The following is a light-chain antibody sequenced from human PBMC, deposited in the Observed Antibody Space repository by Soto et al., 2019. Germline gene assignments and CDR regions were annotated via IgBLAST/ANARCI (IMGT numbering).Light chain of an antibody. CDR1: SSDVGGYNY. Sequence: QSVLTQPASVSGSPGQSITISCTGTSSDVGGYNYVSWYQQHPGKAPKLMIYEVSNRPSGVSNRFSGSKSGNTASLTIPGPQAEDEADYYCSSYTSSSTPYVFGTGTKLTVL. V-gene: IGLV2-14*01. CDR3: SSYTSSSTPYV. J-gene: IGLJ1*01. CDR2: EVS.